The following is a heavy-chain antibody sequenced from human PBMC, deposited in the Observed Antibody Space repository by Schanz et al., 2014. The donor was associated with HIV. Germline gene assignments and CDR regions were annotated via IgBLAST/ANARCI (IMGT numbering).Heavy chain of an antibody. J-gene: IGHJ6*02. CDR3: ARVANWDYYGMDV. D-gene: IGHD3-16*01. V-gene: IGHV3-33*01. Sequence: QVQLVESGGGVVQPGRSLRLSCAASGFTFSSYGMHWVRQAPGKGLEWVAVIWYDGMNKYYADSVKGRFTISRDNSKNTLFLQMNSLRGEDTAVYYCARVANWDYYGMDVWGRGTTVTVSS. CDR2: IWYDGMNK. CDR1: GFTFSSYG.